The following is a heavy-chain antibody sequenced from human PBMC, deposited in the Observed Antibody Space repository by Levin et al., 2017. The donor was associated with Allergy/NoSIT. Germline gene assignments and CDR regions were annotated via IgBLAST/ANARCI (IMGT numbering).Heavy chain of an antibody. V-gene: IGHV3-30-3*01. CDR3: ARGPGGFGEPPVGLDG. D-gene: IGHD3-10*01. CDR2: ISYDGNNK. Sequence: GGSLRLSCAASGFTFRSYAVHWVRQAPGKGLDWVALISYDGNNKYYADSVKGRFTISRDNSKNTLYLQMNSLRPEDTAVYYCARGPGGFGEPPVGLDGWGQGTTVTVSS. J-gene: IGHJ6*02. CDR1: GFTFRSYA.